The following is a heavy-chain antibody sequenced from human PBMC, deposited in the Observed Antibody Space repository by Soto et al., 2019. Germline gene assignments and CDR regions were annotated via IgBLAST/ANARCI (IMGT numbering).Heavy chain of an antibody. D-gene: IGHD3-22*01. CDR1: GFSFSDYE. CDR2: SSRSGSTI. V-gene: IGHV3-48*03. J-gene: IGHJ4*02. CDR3: AIGYYSKKFDY. Sequence: EVQLVESGGGVVQPGGSLRLSCAASGFSFSDYEMNWVRQATGKGLEWVSYSSRSGSTIEYADSVKGRFTISRDYAKTSLYLQMNSLRVEDTAVYYCAIGYYSKKFDYWGQGTLVTVSS.